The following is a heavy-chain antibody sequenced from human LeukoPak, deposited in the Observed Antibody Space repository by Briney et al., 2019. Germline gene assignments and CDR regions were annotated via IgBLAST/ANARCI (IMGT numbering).Heavy chain of an antibody. D-gene: IGHD3-16*02. CDR2: IIPIIGTA. CDR1: GDTFSNYA. CDR3: ARVAYDYVWGVYRPPHYYFDY. Sequence: SVKVSCKASGDTFSNYAISWVRQAPGQGLEWMGGIIPIIGTANYTQKFQDRVTLSADESTSTAYMELSSLRSEDTAIYYCARVAYDYVWGVYRPPHYYFDYWGQGTLVTVSS. J-gene: IGHJ4*02. V-gene: IGHV1-69*13.